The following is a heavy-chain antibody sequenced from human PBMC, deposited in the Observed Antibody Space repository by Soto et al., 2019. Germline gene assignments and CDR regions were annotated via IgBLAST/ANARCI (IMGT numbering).Heavy chain of an antibody. CDR2: IKEDGSQK. D-gene: IGHD3-22*01. Sequence: EVQLVESGGGLVQPGGSLRLSCAASGFTFSSYWMSWVRQAPGKGLEWVANIKEDGSQKWYVDSVKGRFTISRDNAKNSMYLQMNGLRVEDTAVYYCARGDYYDVSGPFSDAFDIWGQGTMVTVSS. J-gene: IGHJ3*02. CDR1: GFTFSSYW. CDR3: ARGDYYDVSGPFSDAFDI. V-gene: IGHV3-7*04.